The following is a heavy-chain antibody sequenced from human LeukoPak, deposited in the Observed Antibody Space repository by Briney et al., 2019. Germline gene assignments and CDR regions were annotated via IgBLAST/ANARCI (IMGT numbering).Heavy chain of an antibody. V-gene: IGHV1-46*01. Sequence: GASVKVSCKASGYTFTSYYTHLVRQAPGQGFEWMAIINPSDGSTTNSQKFQGRVTMTRDMSTSTVYMELSSLRSEDTAVYYCARVADRYYDSSGYNDFDYWGQGTLVTVSS. J-gene: IGHJ4*02. CDR1: GYTFTSYY. CDR2: INPSDGST. CDR3: ARVADRYYDSSGYNDFDY. D-gene: IGHD3-22*01.